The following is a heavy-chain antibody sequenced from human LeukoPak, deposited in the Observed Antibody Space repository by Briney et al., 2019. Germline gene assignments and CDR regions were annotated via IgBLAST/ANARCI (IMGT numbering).Heavy chain of an antibody. D-gene: IGHD5-18*01. CDR3: ARAWIQLSFDY. V-gene: IGHV3-48*01. CDR1: GFTFSSYS. CDR2: ISSSSSTI. Sequence: GGSLRLSCAASGFTFSSYSMNWVRQAPGKGLEWVSYISSSSSTIYYADSVKGRFTISRDNAKNSLYLQMSSLRAEDTAVYYCARAWIQLSFDYWGQGTLVTVSS. J-gene: IGHJ4*02.